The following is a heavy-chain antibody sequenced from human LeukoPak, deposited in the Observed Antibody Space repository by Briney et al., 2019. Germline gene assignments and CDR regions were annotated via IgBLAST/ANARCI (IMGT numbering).Heavy chain of an antibody. D-gene: IGHD3-10*01. CDR1: GFTFSSYW. V-gene: IGHV3-7*01. J-gene: IGHJ4*02. CDR3: ARDPSDYYGSGSYALHYFDY. Sequence: GGSLRLSCAASGFTFSSYWMSWVRQAPGKGLEWVANIKQDGSEKYYVDSVKGRFTISRDNAKNSLYLRMNSLRAEDTAVYYCARDPSDYYGSGSYALHYFDYWGQGTLVTVSS. CDR2: IKQDGSEK.